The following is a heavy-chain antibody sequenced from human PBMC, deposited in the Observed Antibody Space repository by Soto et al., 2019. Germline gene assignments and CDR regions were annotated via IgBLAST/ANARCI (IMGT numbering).Heavy chain of an antibody. Sequence: SETLSLTCAVYGGSFSGYYWSWIRQPPGKGLEWIGEINHSGSTNYNPSLKSRVTISVDTYKNQFSLKLSSVTAADTAVYYCARSVQLWTPFDYWGQGTLVT. CDR3: ARSVQLWTPFDY. J-gene: IGHJ4*02. D-gene: IGHD5-18*01. V-gene: IGHV4-34*01. CDR2: INHSGST. CDR1: GGSFSGYY.